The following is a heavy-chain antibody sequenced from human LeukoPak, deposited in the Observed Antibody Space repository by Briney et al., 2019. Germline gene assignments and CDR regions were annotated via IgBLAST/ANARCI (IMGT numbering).Heavy chain of an antibody. CDR1: GFTFSSYS. CDR3: ARLVNSRVPVLRYFDWFGGEAGVYYMDV. V-gene: IGHV3-48*01. D-gene: IGHD3-9*01. CDR2: ISSSSSTI. Sequence: GGSLRLSCAASGFTFSSYSMNWVRQAPGKGLEWVSYISSSSSTIYYADSVKGRFTISRDNAKNSLYLQMNSLRAEDTAVYYCARLVNSRVPVLRYFDWFGGEAGVYYMDVWGKGTTVTISS. J-gene: IGHJ6*03.